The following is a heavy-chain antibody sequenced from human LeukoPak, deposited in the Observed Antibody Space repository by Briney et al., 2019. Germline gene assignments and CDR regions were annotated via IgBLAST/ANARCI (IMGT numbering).Heavy chain of an antibody. D-gene: IGHD3-3*01. CDR3: ARAPQYYDFWSGYQTRPYYFDY. V-gene: IGHV1-69*13. CDR1: GGTFSSYA. Sequence: SVKVSCKASGGTFSSYAISWVRQAPGQGLEWMGGIIPLFGTANYAQKFQDRVKITADESTSTAYMELSSLRSEDTAVYYCARAPQYYDFWSGYQTRPYYFDYWGQGTLVTVSS. J-gene: IGHJ4*02. CDR2: IIPLFGTA.